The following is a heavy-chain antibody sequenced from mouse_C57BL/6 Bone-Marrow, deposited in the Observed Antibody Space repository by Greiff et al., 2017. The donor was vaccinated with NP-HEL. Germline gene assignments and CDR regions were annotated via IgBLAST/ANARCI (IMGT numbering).Heavy chain of an antibody. CDR1: GFTFSSYG. V-gene: IGHV5-6*01. CDR3: ASPYDYDVAWFAY. D-gene: IGHD2-4*01. J-gene: IGHJ3*01. Sequence: EVQLVESGGDLVKPGGSLKLSCAASGFTFSSYGMSWVRQTPDKMLEWVATISSGGSYTYYPDSVKGRFTIFSDNAKNTLYLQMSSLKSEDTAMYYCASPYDYDVAWFAYWGQGTLVTVSA. CDR2: ISSGGSYT.